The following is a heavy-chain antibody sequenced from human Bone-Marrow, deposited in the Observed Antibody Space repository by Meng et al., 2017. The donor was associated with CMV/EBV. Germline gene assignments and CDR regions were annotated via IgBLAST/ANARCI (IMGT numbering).Heavy chain of an antibody. CDR1: GGSISSSNSYH. V-gene: IGHV4-39*07. Sequence: SETLSLTCSVSGGSISSSNSYHWAWIRQPPGKGMEWIGNIFYSGTTYYNLSLESRVTISLDTSKNQFSLKLTSVTAADTAVYYCAREPTGFPNWFDPWGQGTLVTVSS. D-gene: IGHD4-17*01. CDR3: AREPTGFPNWFDP. CDR2: IFYSGTT. J-gene: IGHJ5*02.